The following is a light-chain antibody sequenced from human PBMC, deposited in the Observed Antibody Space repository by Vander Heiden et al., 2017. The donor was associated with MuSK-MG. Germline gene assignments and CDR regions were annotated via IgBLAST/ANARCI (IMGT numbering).Light chain of an antibody. V-gene: IGKV1-39*01. Sequence: DIQVTQSPSSLSASIGDRVTITCRASQDINNYLKWYQQRPGQAPKFLIYAASTLQSGVPARFSGGGSGTDFTLTISSLQPEDVATYYCQQSYSPPYTFGRGTKLEI. J-gene: IGKJ2*01. CDR1: QDINNY. CDR2: AAS. CDR3: QQSYSPPYT.